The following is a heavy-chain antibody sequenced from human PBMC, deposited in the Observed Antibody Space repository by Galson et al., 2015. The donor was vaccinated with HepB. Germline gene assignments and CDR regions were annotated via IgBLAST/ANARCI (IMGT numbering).Heavy chain of an antibody. CDR2: ISGSGGST. Sequence: SLRLSCAASGFTFRTYAMSWVRQAPGKGLEWVSDISGSGGSTYYADSVKGRFTISRDNSKNTLYLQMNSLRAEDTAVYYCARVRLVSSYYFDYWGRGTLVTVSS. CDR3: ARVRLVSSYYFDY. V-gene: IGHV3-23*01. J-gene: IGHJ4*02. D-gene: IGHD6-6*01. CDR1: GFTFRTYA.